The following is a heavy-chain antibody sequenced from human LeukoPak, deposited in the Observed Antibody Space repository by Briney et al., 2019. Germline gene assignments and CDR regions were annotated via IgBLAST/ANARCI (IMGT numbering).Heavy chain of an antibody. V-gene: IGHV3-30*18. D-gene: IGHD2-15*01. CDR2: ISYDGSNK. J-gene: IGHJ4*02. Sequence: GALRLSCAASGFTFSSYGTHWVRQAPGKGLEWVAVISYDGSNKYYADSVKGRFTISRDNSKNTLYLQMNSLRAEDTAVYYCAKDTEEILFQFDYWGQGTLVTVSS. CDR3: AKDTEEILFQFDY. CDR1: GFTFSSYG.